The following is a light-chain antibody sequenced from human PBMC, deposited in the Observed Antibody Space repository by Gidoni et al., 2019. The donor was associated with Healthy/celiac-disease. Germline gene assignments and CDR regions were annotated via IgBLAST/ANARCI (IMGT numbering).Light chain of an antibody. Sequence: DIQMTKSPSSLSASVGDRVTITCRASQSISSYLNWYQQKPGKAPKLLIYAASSLQSGVPSRFSGSGSGTDFTLTISSRRPEDFATYYCQQSYSTPYTFGQGTKLEIK. CDR3: QQSYSTPYT. J-gene: IGKJ2*01. CDR2: AAS. CDR1: QSISSY. V-gene: IGKV1-39*01.